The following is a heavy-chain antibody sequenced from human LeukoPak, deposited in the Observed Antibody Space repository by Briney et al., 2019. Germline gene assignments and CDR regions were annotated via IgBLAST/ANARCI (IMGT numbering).Heavy chain of an antibody. Sequence: PGGSLRLSCAASGFTFTTYVMHWVRQAPGKGLEWVALIQSDGNNEYYADSVKGRFTISRDNSKSTLYLQMNSLTTEDTAIYYCVADFDYWGQGTLVTVSS. J-gene: IGHJ4*02. D-gene: IGHD6-19*01. CDR2: IQSDGNNE. CDR1: GFTFTTYV. CDR3: VADFDY. V-gene: IGHV3-30*02.